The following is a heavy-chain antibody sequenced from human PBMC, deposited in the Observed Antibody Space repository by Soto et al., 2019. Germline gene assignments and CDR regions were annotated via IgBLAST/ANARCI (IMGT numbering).Heavy chain of an antibody. CDR2: ISGGGDTT. V-gene: IGHV3-23*01. CDR1: GFTFNNYA. CDR3: AKGRGGSGSLTPRVDF. J-gene: IGHJ4*02. D-gene: IGHD3-10*01. Sequence: EVQLLESGGGLVQPGGSLRLSCAASGFTFNNYAMTWVRQAPGKGLEWVSAISGGGDTTSYADSVKGRFTVSRDGSKNTLYLQTRSLRAEDTALYYCAKGRGGSGSLTPRVDFWGQGTLVTVSS.